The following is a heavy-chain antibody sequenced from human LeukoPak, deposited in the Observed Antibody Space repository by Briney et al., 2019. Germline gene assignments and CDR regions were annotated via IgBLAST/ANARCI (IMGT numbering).Heavy chain of an antibody. CDR2: IIPILGIA. CDR1: GGTFSSYA. Sequence: GASVKVSCKASGGTFSSYAISWVRQAPGQGLEWMGRIIPILGIANYAQKFQGRVTITADKSTSTAYMELSSLRSEDTAVYYCARAPSRYCSSTSCYAGSGAFDIWGQGTMVTVSS. D-gene: IGHD2-2*01. V-gene: IGHV1-69*04. J-gene: IGHJ3*02. CDR3: ARAPSRYCSSTSCYAGSGAFDI.